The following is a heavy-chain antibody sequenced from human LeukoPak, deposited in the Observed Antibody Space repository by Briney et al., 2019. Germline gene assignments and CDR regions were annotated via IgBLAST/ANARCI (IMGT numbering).Heavy chain of an antibody. D-gene: IGHD1-26*01. CDR1: GFTFSSYA. J-gene: IGHJ4*02. CDR3: AKENSGSYLPYYFDY. V-gene: IGHV3-23*01. CDR2: ISSSGGST. Sequence: PGGSLRLSCAVSGFTFSSYAMSWVRQAPGKGLEWVSVISSSGGSTYYADSVKGRFTISRDNSKNTLYLQMNSLRAEDTAVYYCAKENSGSYLPYYFDYWGQGTLVTVSS.